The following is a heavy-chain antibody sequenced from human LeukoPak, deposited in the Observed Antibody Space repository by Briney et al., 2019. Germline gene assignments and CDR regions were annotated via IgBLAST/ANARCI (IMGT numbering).Heavy chain of an antibody. D-gene: IGHD2-15*01. J-gene: IGHJ4*02. CDR2: ISSSSSYI. Sequence: GGSLRLSCAASGFTFSSYSMNWVRQAPGKGLEWVSSISSSSSYIYYAASVKGRFTISRDNAKNSLYLQMNSLRAEDTAVYYCARDSGGVYVPYFDYWGQGTLVTVSS. CDR3: ARDSGGVYVPYFDY. CDR1: GFTFSSYS. V-gene: IGHV3-21*01.